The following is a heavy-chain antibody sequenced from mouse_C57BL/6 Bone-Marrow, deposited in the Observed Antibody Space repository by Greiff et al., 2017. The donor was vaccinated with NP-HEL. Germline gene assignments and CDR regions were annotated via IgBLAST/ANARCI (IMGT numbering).Heavy chain of an antibody. D-gene: IGHD1-1*01. Sequence: QQSCKASGYTFTSYWMHWVKQRPGQGLEWIGEIDPSDSYTNYNQKFKGKSTLTVDKSSSTAYMQLSSLTSEDSAVYYCAKEEGNYYGSSFDYWGQGTTLTVSS. CDR3: AKEEGNYYGSSFDY. J-gene: IGHJ2*01. CDR2: IDPSDSYT. CDR1: GYTFTSYW. V-gene: IGHV1-69*01.